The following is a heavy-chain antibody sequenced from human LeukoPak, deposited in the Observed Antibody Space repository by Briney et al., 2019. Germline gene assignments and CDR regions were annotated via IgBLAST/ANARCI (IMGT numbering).Heavy chain of an antibody. D-gene: IGHD6-13*01. V-gene: IGHV4-61*02. J-gene: IGHJ6*03. Sequence: SQTLSLTCTVSGGSISSGSYYWSWIRQPAGKGLEWIGRIYTSGSTNYNPSLKSRVTMSVDTSKNQFSLKLSSVTAADTAVYYCARVHSSYYMDVWGKGTTVTVSS. CDR2: IYTSGST. CDR1: GGSISSGSYY. CDR3: ARVHSSYYMDV.